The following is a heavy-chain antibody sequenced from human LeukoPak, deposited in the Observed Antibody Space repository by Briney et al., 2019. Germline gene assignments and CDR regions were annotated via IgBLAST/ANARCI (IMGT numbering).Heavy chain of an antibody. V-gene: IGHV4-38-2*02. CDR2: LYHSGST. J-gene: IGHJ4*02. CDR3: ALRPNNAVEYFDY. Sequence: PSETLSLTCSVSHYSISTAYFWGWVRQPPGKGLEWIRNLYHSGSTYYNPSLESRVTISVDTSKNQFSLKLNSVTAADTAIYFCALRPNNAVEYFDYWGQGTLVTVSS. D-gene: IGHD1/OR15-1a*01. CDR1: HYSISTAYF.